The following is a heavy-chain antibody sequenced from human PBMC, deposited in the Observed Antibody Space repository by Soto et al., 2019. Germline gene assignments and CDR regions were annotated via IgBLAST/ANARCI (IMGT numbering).Heavy chain of an antibody. V-gene: IGHV3-23*01. Sequence: GGSLRLSCAASGFTFSSYAMSWVRQAPGKGLEWVSAISGSGGSTYYADSVKGRFTISRDNSKNTLYLQMNSLRAEDTAVYYCAKGRYYDSSGYYLDDYWGQGTLVTVSS. D-gene: IGHD3-22*01. CDR3: AKGRYYDSSGYYLDDY. J-gene: IGHJ4*02. CDR2: ISGSGGST. CDR1: GFTFSSYA.